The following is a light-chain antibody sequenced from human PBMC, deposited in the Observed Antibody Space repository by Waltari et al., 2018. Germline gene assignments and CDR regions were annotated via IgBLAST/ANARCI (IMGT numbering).Light chain of an antibody. V-gene: IGKV1-17*01. CDR3: LQHHSHPRT. CDR2: YAS. CDR1: QDIRND. Sequence: DIQMTQSPSSLSASVGDRVSITCRASQDIRNDLGWYQQKPGKAPKRLIYYASTLESWVPSTFSGSGSGTEFALTFSSLQPEDFATYYCLQHHSHPRTFGQGTKLEVK. J-gene: IGKJ1*01.